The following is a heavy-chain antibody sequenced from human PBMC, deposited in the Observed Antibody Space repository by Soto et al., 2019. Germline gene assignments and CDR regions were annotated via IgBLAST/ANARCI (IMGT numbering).Heavy chain of an antibody. J-gene: IGHJ4*02. D-gene: IGHD2-15*01. V-gene: IGHV1-18*01. Sequence: GASVKVSCKASGYTFTSYGISWVRQAPGQGLEWMGWISAYNGNTNYAQKLQGRVTMTTDTSTSTAYMELRSLRSDDTAVYYCARGYCSGGSCLSFDYWGQGTLVTGSS. CDR3: ARGYCSGGSCLSFDY. CDR1: GYTFTSYG. CDR2: ISAYNGNT.